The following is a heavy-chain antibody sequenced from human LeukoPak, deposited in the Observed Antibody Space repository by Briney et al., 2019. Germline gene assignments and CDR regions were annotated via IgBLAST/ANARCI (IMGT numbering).Heavy chain of an antibody. D-gene: IGHD6-19*01. V-gene: IGHV3-23*01. CDR3: AKMGLKQWPYNYFDY. J-gene: IGHJ4*02. Sequence: GGSLRLSCAASGFTFRNCAMSWVRQAPGKGLEWVSAISGSGSSAYYADSVQGRFTISRDNSKNTLYLQMNSLRAEDTAVYYCAKMGLKQWPYNYFDYWGQGTLVTVSS. CDR1: GFTFRNCA. CDR2: ISGSGSSA.